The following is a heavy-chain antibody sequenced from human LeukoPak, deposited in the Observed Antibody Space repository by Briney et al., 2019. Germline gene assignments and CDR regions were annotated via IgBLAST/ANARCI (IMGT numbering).Heavy chain of an antibody. D-gene: IGHD2-2*02. V-gene: IGHV4-59*08. J-gene: IGHJ5*02. CDR2: IYYDGSN. CDR1: GGSMSNYW. CDR3: ARRLCSSLTCNIGPSGNWLDP. Sequence: TPSETLSLTCTVSGGSMSNYWWNWIRQPPGKGLEWIGYIYYDGSNYYNPALNSRVTISIDTSKNQFSLKLNSVTAADTAVYYCARRLCSSLTCNIGPSGNWLDPWGQGTLVTVSS.